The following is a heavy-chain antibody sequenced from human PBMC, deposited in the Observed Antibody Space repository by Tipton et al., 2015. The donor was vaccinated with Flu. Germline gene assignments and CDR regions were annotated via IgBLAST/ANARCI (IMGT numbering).Heavy chain of an antibody. D-gene: IGHD4-23*01. J-gene: IGHJ6*02. CDR2: LFYGGST. Sequence: TLSLTCAVSGDSISSGYFWGWVRQPPGKGLEWIGHLFYGGSTEYNPSLLGRVSMSLDTSQNQFSLSLTSVTAADAAIYYCARMDYGGNPARYYTFYYGIDVWGQGTTVTVSS. CDR1: GDSISSGYF. CDR3: ARMDYGGNPARYYTFYYGIDV. V-gene: IGHV4-38-2*01.